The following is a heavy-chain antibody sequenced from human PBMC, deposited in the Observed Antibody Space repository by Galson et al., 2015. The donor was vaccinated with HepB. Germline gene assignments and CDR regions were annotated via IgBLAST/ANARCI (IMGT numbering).Heavy chain of an antibody. Sequence: SLRLSCAASGFTFTDAWMTWVRQAPGKGLEYVGRIKNKAHGGTTEYAAPVDGRFTISRDDSRNTLYLQLSSLKTEDTAVYYCTTTESIVTDGSVLFEDWGQGTLVTVSS. D-gene: IGHD3-10*01. CDR3: TTTESIVTDGSVLFED. V-gene: IGHV3-15*01. J-gene: IGHJ4*02. CDR1: GFTFTDAW. CDR2: IKNKAHGGTT.